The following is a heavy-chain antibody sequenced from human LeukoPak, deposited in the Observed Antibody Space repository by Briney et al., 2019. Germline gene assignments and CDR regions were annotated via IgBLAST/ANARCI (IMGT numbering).Heavy chain of an antibody. J-gene: IGHJ4*02. CDR2: INPNSGGT. Sequence: GASVKVSCKASGYTFTGYYMHWVRQAPGQGLEWMGWINPNSGGTNYAQKFQGRVTMTRDTSISTAYMELSRLRSDDTAVYYCARDSGSYSPSHFDYWGQGTLVTVSS. V-gene: IGHV1-2*02. CDR3: ARDSGSYSPSHFDY. D-gene: IGHD1-26*01. CDR1: GYTFTGYY.